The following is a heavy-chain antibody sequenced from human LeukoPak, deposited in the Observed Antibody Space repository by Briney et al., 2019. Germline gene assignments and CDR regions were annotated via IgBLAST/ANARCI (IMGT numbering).Heavy chain of an antibody. CDR3: ARVAGSGWYGDY. D-gene: IGHD6-19*01. Sequence: GGSLRLSFAASGFRLSYYYMSWTRPAPGKGLGGVYYSSNSCNTIKYTDSVKVRFTNSRDTAKNPLYRQMNSLRAEDTAVYDWARVAGSGWYGDYWGQGTLVTVSS. J-gene: IGHJ4*02. CDR2: SSNSCNTI. CDR1: GFRLSYYY. V-gene: IGHV3-11*01.